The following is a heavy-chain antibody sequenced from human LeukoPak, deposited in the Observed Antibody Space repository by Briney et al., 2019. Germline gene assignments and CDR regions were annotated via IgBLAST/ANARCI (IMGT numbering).Heavy chain of an antibody. J-gene: IGHJ4*02. CDR1: GYTFTDYY. D-gene: IGHD2-2*01. CDR3: ARANFLYCSSSTCLFDY. V-gene: IGHV1-2*02. Sequence: ASVKVSCKASGYTFTDYYMHWVRQAPGQGFKWMGWINPNDGDTNYAQKFQGRVTMTRDTSISTAHMEVSRLRSDDTAVYYCARANFLYCSSSTCLFDYWGQGTLVTVSS. CDR2: INPNDGDT.